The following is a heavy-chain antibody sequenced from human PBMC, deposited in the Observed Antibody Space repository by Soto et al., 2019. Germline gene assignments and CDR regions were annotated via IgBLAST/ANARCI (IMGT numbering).Heavy chain of an antibody. CDR2: IYYSGST. J-gene: IGHJ6*03. CDR1: GGSISSGGYY. V-gene: IGHV4-31*03. D-gene: IGHD3-10*01. CDR3: ARDNGSGSVLYYYYVDV. Sequence: SETLSLTCTVSGGSISSGGYYWSWIRQHPGKGLEWIGYIYYSGSTYYNPSLKSRVTISVDTSKNQFSLKLSSVTAADTAVYYCARDNGSGSVLYYYYVDVWGKGTTVTVSS.